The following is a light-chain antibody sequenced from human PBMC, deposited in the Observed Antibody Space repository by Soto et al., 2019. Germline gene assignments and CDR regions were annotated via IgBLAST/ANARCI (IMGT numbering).Light chain of an antibody. CDR3: SSYTSSSTVV. CDR2: DVS. V-gene: IGLV2-14*03. J-gene: IGLJ2*01. Sequence: QSVLTQPDSVSGSPGQSITISCTGTSSDIGGYNYVSWYQQHPGKGPKLMIYDVSSRPSGVSHRFSGSKSGDTASLTISGLQAEDEADYYCSSYTSSSTVVFGGGTKVTVL. CDR1: SSDIGGYNY.